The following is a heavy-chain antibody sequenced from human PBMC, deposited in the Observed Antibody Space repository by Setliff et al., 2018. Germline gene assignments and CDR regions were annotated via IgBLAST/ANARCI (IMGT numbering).Heavy chain of an antibody. CDR3: ARDRWRVTMRPLDV. J-gene: IGHJ6*04. Sequence: WASVKVSCKASGYTFTSYGISWVRQAPGQGLEWMGWINAYNGNTNYAQKLQGRVTMTTDTSTSTAYMELRSLRSDDTAVYYCARDRWRVTMRPLDVWGKGTTVTVSS. CDR2: INAYNGNT. CDR1: GYTFTSYG. V-gene: IGHV1-18*01. D-gene: IGHD3-22*01.